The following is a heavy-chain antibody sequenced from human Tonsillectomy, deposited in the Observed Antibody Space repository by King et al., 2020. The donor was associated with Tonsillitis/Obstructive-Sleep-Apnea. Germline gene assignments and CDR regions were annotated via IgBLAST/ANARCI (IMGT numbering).Heavy chain of an antibody. Sequence: LQLQESGPGLVKPSETLSLTCTVSGGSISSYYWSWIRQPPGKGLEWIGYIYYSGSTNYNPSLKSRVTISVDTSKNQFSLKLSSVTAADTAVYYCARDLGIRGAFGIWGQGTIVTVSS. V-gene: IGHV4-59*01. CDR3: ARDLGIRGAFGI. CDR1: GGSISSYY. CDR2: IYYSGST. D-gene: IGHD7-27*01. J-gene: IGHJ3*02.